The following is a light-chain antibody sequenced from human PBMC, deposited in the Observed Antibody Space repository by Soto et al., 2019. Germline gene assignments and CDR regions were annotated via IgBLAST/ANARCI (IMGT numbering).Light chain of an antibody. CDR1: QTISSW. V-gene: IGKV1-5*03. Sequence: IHMTQSPSTLSGSVLDRVSITFRASQTISSWLAWYQQKPGKAPKLLIYKASTLKSGVPSRFSGSGSGTEFTLTISSLQPDDFATYYCQHYNSYSEAFGQGTKVDI. J-gene: IGKJ1*01. CDR3: QHYNSYSEA. CDR2: KAS.